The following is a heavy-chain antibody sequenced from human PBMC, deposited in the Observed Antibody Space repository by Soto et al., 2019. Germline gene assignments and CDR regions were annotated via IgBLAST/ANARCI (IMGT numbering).Heavy chain of an antibody. D-gene: IGHD3-10*01. Sequence: QVQLQESGPGLVKPSGTLSLTCAVSGGSISSSNWWSWVRQPPGKGLEWIGEIYHSGSTNYNPSLKSRVTISVDKSKHQFSLKLSSVTAADTAVYSCARVGSEESGSYYRLRDWFDPWGQGTLVTVSS. CDR3: ARVGSEESGSYYRLRDWFDP. CDR1: GGSISSSNW. J-gene: IGHJ5*02. CDR2: IYHSGST. V-gene: IGHV4-4*02.